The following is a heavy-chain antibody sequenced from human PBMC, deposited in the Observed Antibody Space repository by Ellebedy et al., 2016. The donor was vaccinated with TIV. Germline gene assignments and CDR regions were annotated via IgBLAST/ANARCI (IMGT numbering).Heavy chain of an antibody. D-gene: IGHD4-17*01. CDR2: ISWDGRDT. V-gene: IGHV3-43*01. CDR3: AKGDYGYYDVDP. J-gene: IGHJ5*02. Sequence: PGGSLRLSCAASGFTFADYTMHWVRQAPGKGLEWVSLISWDGRDTHYADSVKGRFTISRDNSKNSLYLQLSRLRSEDTAFYYCAKGDYGYYDVDPWGQGTLVTVSS. CDR1: GFTFADYT.